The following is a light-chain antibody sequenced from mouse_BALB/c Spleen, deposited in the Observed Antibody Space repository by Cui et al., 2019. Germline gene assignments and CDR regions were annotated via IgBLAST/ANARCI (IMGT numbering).Light chain of an antibody. CDR2: SAS. CDR3: QQYNSYPLT. J-gene: IGKJ5*01. V-gene: IGKV6-15*01. Sequence: DIVMTQSQKFMSTSVGDRVSVTCKARQNVGTNVAWYQQKPGQSPKALIYSASYRYSGVPDRFTGSGSGTDFPLTISNVQSEDLAEYFCQQYNSYPLTFGAGTKLELK. CDR1: QNVGTN.